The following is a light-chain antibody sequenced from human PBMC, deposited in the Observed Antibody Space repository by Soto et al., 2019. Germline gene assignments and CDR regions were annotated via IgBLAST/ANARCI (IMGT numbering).Light chain of an antibody. CDR1: QSVSNN. J-gene: IGKJ2*01. CDR3: HQYNTWPYT. CDR2: DTS. V-gene: IGKV3-15*01. Sequence: EIVMTQSPATLSVSPGERATLSCGASQSVSNNLAWYQQRPGQAPRLLIYDTSTRATGIRARFTGSGSGTEFTLTISSLQSEDFAVYYCHQYNTWPYTFGQGTALEIK.